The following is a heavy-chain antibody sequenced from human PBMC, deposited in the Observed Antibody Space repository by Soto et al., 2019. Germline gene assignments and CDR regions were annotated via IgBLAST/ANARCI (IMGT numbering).Heavy chain of an antibody. CDR1: GFTFTNAW. CDR2: IRSKTDGGTT. D-gene: IGHD5-18*01. Sequence: PGGSLRLSCAASGFTFTNAWMNWVRQAPGKGLEWVGRIRSKTDGGTTEYAAPVKGRFTISRDDSKNTVYLQMNTLETEDTAVYYCARHAKHNMGLNTGLDPWGQGTLVTVSS. J-gene: IGHJ5*02. V-gene: IGHV3-15*07. CDR3: ARHAKHNMGLNTGLDP.